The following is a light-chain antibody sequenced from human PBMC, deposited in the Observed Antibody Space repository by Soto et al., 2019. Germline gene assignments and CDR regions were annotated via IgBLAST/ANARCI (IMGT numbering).Light chain of an antibody. CDR3: GTWDSSLSADNYV. CDR1: SSNIGNNY. V-gene: IGLV1-51*01. CDR2: DNN. Sequence: QSVLTQPPSVSAAPGQKVTISCSGSSSNIGNNYVSWYQQLPGTAPKLLIYDNNKRPSGIPDRFSGSKSGTSATLGITGLQTGDEADYFCGTWDSSLSADNYVFXIGTKVTVL. J-gene: IGLJ1*01.